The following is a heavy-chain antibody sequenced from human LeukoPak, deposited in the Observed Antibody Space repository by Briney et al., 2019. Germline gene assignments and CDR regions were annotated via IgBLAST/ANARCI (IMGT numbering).Heavy chain of an antibody. CDR2: ISAYNGNT. CDR1: GYXFTSYG. D-gene: IGHD2/OR15-2a*01. V-gene: IGHV1-18*01. J-gene: IGHJ5*02. Sequence: GASVKVSCKAPGYXFTSYGISWVRQAPGQGLEWMGWISAYNGNTNYAQKLQGRVTMITDTSTSTAYMELRSLRSDDTAVYYCARTDLLRQNWFDPWGQGTLVTVSS. CDR3: ARTDLLRQNWFDP.